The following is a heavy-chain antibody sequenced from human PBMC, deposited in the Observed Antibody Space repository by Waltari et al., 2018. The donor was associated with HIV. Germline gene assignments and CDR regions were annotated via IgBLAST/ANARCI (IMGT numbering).Heavy chain of an antibody. CDR2: ISRDNIES. CDR3: VRDDPGYEPIDY. V-gene: IGHV3-21*02. J-gene: IGHJ4*02. D-gene: IGHD2-2*01. Sequence: VRLMESGGGLVEPGGSLTISCAASGFTFSRYTMNWIRHIPGKGLEWLASISRDNIESDYIDSIKGRFTSSSDNAANFVFLHMERLRVDDTAQYFCVRDDPGYEPIDYWGRGTRVTVSS. CDR1: GFTFSRYT.